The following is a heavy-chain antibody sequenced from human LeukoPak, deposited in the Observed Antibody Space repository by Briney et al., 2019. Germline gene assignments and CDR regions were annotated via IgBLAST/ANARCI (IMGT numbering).Heavy chain of an antibody. Sequence: SETLSLTCTVSGGSINSHYWSWIRQSPGKGLEWIGDIYYSGSTKYNPSLKGRVTISVDTPKNDLSLRSTSVLAADTAIYYCVRRDNTGWNYFDCWGQGILVTVSS. J-gene: IGHJ4*02. CDR2: IYYSGST. V-gene: IGHV4-59*08. CDR1: GGSINSHY. CDR3: VRRDNTGWNYFDC. D-gene: IGHD6-19*01.